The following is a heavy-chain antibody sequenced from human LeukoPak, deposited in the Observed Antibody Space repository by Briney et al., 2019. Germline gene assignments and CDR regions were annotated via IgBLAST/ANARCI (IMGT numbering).Heavy chain of an antibody. CDR1: GFTFSSYA. D-gene: IGHD2-21*02. Sequence: GGSLRLSCAASGFTFSSYAMSWVRQAPGKGLEWVSTNSGSGGSTDYADSVKGRFTLSRDNSKNTLFLQVNSLRADDTAVYYCAKFHSPGRVTHFYWYFDLWGRGTLVTVSS. CDR3: AKFHSPGRVTHFYWYFDL. V-gene: IGHV3-23*01. CDR2: NSGSGGST. J-gene: IGHJ2*01.